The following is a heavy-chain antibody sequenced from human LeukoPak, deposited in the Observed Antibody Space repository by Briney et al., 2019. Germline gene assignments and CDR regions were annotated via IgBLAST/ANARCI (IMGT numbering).Heavy chain of an antibody. J-gene: IGHJ6*03. D-gene: IGHD2-2*01. CDR3: ARKKPIVVVPAAKRTYYMDV. V-gene: IGHV4-34*01. CDR1: GGSFSGYY. Sequence: PSETLSLTCAVYGGSFSGYYWSWIRQPPGKGLEWIGEINHSGRTKYNPSLKSRVTISVDTSKNQFSLKLSSVTAADTAVYYCARKKPIVVVPAAKRTYYMDVWGKGTTVTVSS. CDR2: INHSGRT.